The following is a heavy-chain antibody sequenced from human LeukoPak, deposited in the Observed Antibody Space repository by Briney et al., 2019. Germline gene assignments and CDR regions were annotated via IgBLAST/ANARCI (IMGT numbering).Heavy chain of an antibody. CDR3: ARDAGGSGWYY. CDR2: IKEDGSEK. D-gene: IGHD6-19*01. V-gene: IGHV3-7*01. Sequence: GGSLRLSCAASGFTFSSYWMSWVRQAPGQGLEWVANIKEDGSEKHYVDSVKGRFTISRDNAKNSLFLQMSSLRAEDTAVYYYARDAGGSGWYYWGQGTPVTVSS. CDR1: GFTFSSYW. J-gene: IGHJ4*02.